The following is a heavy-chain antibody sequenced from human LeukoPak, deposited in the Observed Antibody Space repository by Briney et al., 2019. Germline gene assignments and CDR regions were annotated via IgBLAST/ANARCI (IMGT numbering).Heavy chain of an antibody. D-gene: IGHD3-10*01. CDR2: ISGSDGNT. J-gene: IGHJ4*02. CDR1: GFTLRSYA. Sequence: QPGGSLRLSCAASGFTLRSYAMNWVRQAPGEGLEWVSAISGSDGNTYYADSVKGRFTISRDDSKNTLYLQMNRLRAEDTALYYCAKAATFYYGLDLWGQGILVAVSS. V-gene: IGHV3-23*01. CDR3: AKAATFYYGLDL.